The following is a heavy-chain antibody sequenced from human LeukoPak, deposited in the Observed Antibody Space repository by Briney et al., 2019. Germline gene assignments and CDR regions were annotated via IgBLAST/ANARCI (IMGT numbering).Heavy chain of an antibody. CDR1: GGSISSSSYY. CDR3: ARVLWFGELWYFDY. D-gene: IGHD3-10*01. J-gene: IGHJ4*02. V-gene: IGHV4-39*07. CDR2: IYYSGST. Sequence: SETLSLTCTVSGGSISSSSYYWGWIRPPPGEGLEGIGSIYYSGSTYYNPSLKSRVTISVDTSKNQFSLKLSSVTAADTAVYYCARVLWFGELWYFDYWGQGTLVTVSS.